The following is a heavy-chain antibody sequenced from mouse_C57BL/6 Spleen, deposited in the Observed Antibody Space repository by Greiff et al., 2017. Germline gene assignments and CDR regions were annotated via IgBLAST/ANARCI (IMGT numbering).Heavy chain of an antibody. V-gene: IGHV2-2*01. CDR1: GFSLTSYG. J-gene: IGHJ4*01. Sequence: LQESGPGLVQPSQSLSITCTVSGFSLTSYGVHWVRQSPGKGLEWLGVIWSGGSTDYNAAFISRLSISKDNSKSQVFFKMNSLQADDTAIYYCARTDYDYDGDAMDYWGQGTSVTVSS. CDR3: ARTDYDYDGDAMDY. CDR2: IWSGGST. D-gene: IGHD2-4*01.